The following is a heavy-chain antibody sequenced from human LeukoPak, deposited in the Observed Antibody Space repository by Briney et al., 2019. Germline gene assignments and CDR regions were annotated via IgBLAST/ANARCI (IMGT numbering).Heavy chain of an antibody. V-gene: IGHV4-34*01. CDR3: AKDPPPETYYYDSSGPPG. D-gene: IGHD3-22*01. Sequence: SETLSLTCAVYGGSFSGYYWSWVRQPPGKGLEWIGEIKHSGSTNYNPSLKSRGTISVDTSKNQFSLKLSSVTAADTDVYNCAKDPPPETYYYDSSGPPGWGQGTLVTVSS. CDR1: GGSFSGYY. J-gene: IGHJ4*02. CDR2: IKHSGST.